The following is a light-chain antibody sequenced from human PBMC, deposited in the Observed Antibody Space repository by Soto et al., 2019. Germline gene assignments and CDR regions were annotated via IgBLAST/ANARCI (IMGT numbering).Light chain of an antibody. J-gene: IGLJ3*02. Sequence: QSALTQPPSASGSPGQSVTISCTGTSSDVGGYNYVSWYQQHPGKAPKLIIYDVSKRPSVVPDRFSGSKSGNTASLTVSGLQAEDEADYYCSSYAGSNNLVFGGGTKLTVL. CDR2: DVS. CDR3: SSYAGSNNLV. V-gene: IGLV2-8*01. CDR1: SSDVGGYNY.